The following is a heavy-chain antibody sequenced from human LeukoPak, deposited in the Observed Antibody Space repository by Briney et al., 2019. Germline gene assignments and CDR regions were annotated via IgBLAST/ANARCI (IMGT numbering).Heavy chain of an antibody. CDR2: IYYTGTT. V-gene: IGHV4-39*07. CDR1: GGSISSSSYY. CDR3: ANIVVVPAAPDGVMGDRWFDP. Sequence: SETLSLTCTVSGGSISSSSYYWGWIRQPPGKGLEWIGSIYYTGTTYYNPSLKSRVTISVDTSKNQFSLKLSSVTAADTAVYYCANIVVVPAAPDGVMGDRWFDPWGQGTLVTVSS. D-gene: IGHD2-2*01. J-gene: IGHJ5*02.